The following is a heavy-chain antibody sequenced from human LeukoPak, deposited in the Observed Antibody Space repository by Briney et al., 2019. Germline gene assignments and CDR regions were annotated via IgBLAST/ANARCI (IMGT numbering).Heavy chain of an antibody. CDR2: ISWNSGSI. CDR1: GFTFDDYA. V-gene: IGHV3-9*01. D-gene: IGHD6-19*01. Sequence: AGGSLRLSCAASGFTFDDYAMHWVRLAPGKGLEWVSGISWNSGSIGYADSVKGRFTISRDNAKNSLYLQMNSLRAEDTALYYCAKEGVAGKNFDYWGQGTLVTVSS. J-gene: IGHJ4*02. CDR3: AKEGVAGKNFDY.